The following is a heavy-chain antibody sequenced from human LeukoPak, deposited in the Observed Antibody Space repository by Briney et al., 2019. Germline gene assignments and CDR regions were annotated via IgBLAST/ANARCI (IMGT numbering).Heavy chain of an antibody. Sequence: SETLSLTCTVSGGSISSYYWSWIRQPPKKGLEWIGYIFYSGSTNYNPSLESRVTISVDTSKNQISLKLSSVTAADTAVYYCARVGTAIFGPGDVWGQGTTVTVSS. D-gene: IGHD3-3*01. CDR3: ARVGTAIFGPGDV. CDR2: IFYSGST. J-gene: IGHJ6*02. V-gene: IGHV4-59*01. CDR1: GGSISSYY.